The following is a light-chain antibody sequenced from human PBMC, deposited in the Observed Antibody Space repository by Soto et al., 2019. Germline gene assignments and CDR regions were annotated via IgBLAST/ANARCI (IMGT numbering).Light chain of an antibody. V-gene: IGKV3-11*01. J-gene: IGKJ5*01. Sequence: EIVLTQSPATLSLSPGERATLSCRASHSVSIYIAWYQQKPGQAPRLLISDASNRATGIPARFSGSGSGTDFTLTISSLEPEDFAVYYCQQRYGWTPITFGQGTRLEIK. CDR2: DAS. CDR1: HSVSIY. CDR3: QQRYGWTPIT.